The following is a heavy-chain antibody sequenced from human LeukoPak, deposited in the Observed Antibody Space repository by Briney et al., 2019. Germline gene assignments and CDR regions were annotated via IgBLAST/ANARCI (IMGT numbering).Heavy chain of an antibody. CDR1: GYSFTSYW. J-gene: IGHJ4*02. Sequence: RGESLKISCKGSGYSFTSYWIGWVRQMPGKGLEWMGIIYPGDSDTRYSPSFQGQVTISADKSISTAYLQWSSLKASDTAMYYYARGIVVVPAAYDYWGQGTLVTDSS. V-gene: IGHV5-51*01. D-gene: IGHD2-2*01. CDR3: ARGIVVVPAAYDY. CDR2: IYPGDSDT.